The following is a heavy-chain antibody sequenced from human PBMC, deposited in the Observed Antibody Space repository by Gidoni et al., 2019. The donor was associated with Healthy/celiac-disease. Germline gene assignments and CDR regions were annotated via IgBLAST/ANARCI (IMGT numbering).Heavy chain of an antibody. D-gene: IGHD6-13*01. CDR1: GSTFRSYS. CDR3: ARGASSSWFTMFDP. Sequence: EAQLVVSGGGLVKPGGSGTLSGVAAGSTFRSYSMNWVRQAPGKGLEWVSSISSSSSYIYYADSVKGRFTISRDNAKNSLYLQMNSLRAEDTAVYYCARGASSSWFTMFDPWGQGTLVTVSS. J-gene: IGHJ5*02. CDR2: ISSSSSYI. V-gene: IGHV3-21*01.